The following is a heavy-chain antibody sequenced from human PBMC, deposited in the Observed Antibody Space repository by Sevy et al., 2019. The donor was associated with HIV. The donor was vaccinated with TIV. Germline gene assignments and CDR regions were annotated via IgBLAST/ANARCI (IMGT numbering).Heavy chain of an antibody. CDR2: MSGRGDSR. J-gene: IGHJ4*01. CDR1: GFRFGSQA. CDR3: AKDVPDQSWYDDFWSGSPCFDY. V-gene: IGHV3-23*01. D-gene: IGHD3-3*01. Sequence: GGSLRLSCVGSGFRFGSQAMSWVRQAPGKGLEWVSGMSGRGDSRGYAHSVKGRFIISRDNSKNTVYLQMNSLTAEDTALYYCAKDVPDQSWYDDFWSGSPCFDYWGRGILVTVSS.